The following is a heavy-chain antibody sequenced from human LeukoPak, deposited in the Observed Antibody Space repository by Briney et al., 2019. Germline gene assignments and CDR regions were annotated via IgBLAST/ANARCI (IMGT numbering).Heavy chain of an antibody. J-gene: IGHJ6*02. CDR1: GFTFSSYA. CDR2: ISGSGAYT. V-gene: IGHV3-23*01. Sequence: PGGSLRLSCAASGFTFSSYAVSWVRQAPGKGLEWVSTISGSGAYTYDADFVKGRFTISRDNSKNTLYLQMNSLRAEDTAVYHCAKFTVTRGDYYYFAMDVWGQGTTVTVSS. D-gene: IGHD4-11*01. CDR3: AKFTVTRGDYYYFAMDV.